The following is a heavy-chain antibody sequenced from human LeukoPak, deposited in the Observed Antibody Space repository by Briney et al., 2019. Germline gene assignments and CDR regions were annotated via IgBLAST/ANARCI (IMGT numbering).Heavy chain of an antibody. CDR2: IWYDGSNK. CDR1: GFTFSSYG. D-gene: IGHD3-22*01. Sequence: GGSLRLSCAASGFTFSSYGMHWVRQAPGKGLEWVAVIWYDGSNKYYADSVKGRFTISRDNSKNTLYLQMNSLRAEDTAVYYRARGTYFYDSSGFYYFDYRGQGTLVTVSS. J-gene: IGHJ4*02. CDR3: ARGTYFYDSSGFYYFDY. V-gene: IGHV3-33*01.